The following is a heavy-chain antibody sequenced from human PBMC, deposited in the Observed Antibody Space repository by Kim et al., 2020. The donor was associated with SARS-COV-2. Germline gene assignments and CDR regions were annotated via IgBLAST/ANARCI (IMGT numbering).Heavy chain of an antibody. CDR3: ARALGGYFDF. J-gene: IGHJ4*02. Sequence: STNHADSVTGSFTISRDKSKNTLYLQMNSLRAEDTAVYYCARALGGYFDFWGQGTLVTVSS. V-gene: IGHV3-66*01. CDR2: ST.